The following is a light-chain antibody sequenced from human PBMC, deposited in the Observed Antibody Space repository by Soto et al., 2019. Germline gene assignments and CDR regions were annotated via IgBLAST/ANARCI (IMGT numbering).Light chain of an antibody. CDR1: QAIRNE. V-gene: IGKV1-6*01. CDR3: LQDYNFPAWT. CDR2: AAS. Sequence: IQMTQSPSSVSASVGDRVIITCRASQAIRNELGWYQQKPGKPPKLLIYAASILQTGVPSRFSGSGSGTDFTLTISSLQPEDFATYYCLQDYNFPAWTFGQGTKVDIK. J-gene: IGKJ1*01.